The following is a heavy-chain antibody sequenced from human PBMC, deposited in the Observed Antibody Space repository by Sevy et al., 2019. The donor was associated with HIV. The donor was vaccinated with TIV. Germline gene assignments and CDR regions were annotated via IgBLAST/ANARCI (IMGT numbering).Heavy chain of an antibody. CDR1: GFTFSDHY. CDR3: ATHAGIAAAGRVFDY. CDR2: TRNKADSYTT. V-gene: IGHV3-72*01. D-gene: IGHD6-13*01. Sequence: GGSLRLSCAASGFTFSDHYMEWVRQAPGKGLEWVGRTRNKADSYTTEYAAFVKCRVTISRDDSKHLLYLKMNSLEAEDTAVYYCATHAGIAAAGRVFDYWGQGSLVTVSS. J-gene: IGHJ4*02.